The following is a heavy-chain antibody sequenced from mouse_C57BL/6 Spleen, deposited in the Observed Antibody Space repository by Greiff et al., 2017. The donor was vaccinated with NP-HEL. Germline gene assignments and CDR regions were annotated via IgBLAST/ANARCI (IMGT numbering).Heavy chain of an antibody. V-gene: IGHV1-50*01. D-gene: IGHD2-1*01. Sequence: QVQLQQPGAELVKPGASVKLSCKASGYTFTSYWMQWVKQRPGQGLEWIGEIVPSDSYTNSNQKFKGKATLTVDTSSSTAYMQLSSLTSEDSAVYYCALGNPAWFAYWGQGTLVTVSA. J-gene: IGHJ3*01. CDR1: GYTFTSYW. CDR2: IVPSDSYT. CDR3: ALGNPAWFAY.